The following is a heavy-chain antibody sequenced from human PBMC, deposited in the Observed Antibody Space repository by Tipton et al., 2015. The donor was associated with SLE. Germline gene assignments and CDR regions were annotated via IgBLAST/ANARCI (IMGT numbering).Heavy chain of an antibody. CDR1: GDSIISSSYY. CDR3: ARDGPYYDFWSGMGTFDI. CDR2: MYYSGST. J-gene: IGHJ3*02. V-gene: IGHV4-39*07. Sequence: QLVQSGAEVKPSETLSLTCSVSGDSIISSSYYWGWIRQPPGKGLEWIGSMYYSGSTYYNPSLKSRVTISVDTSKNQFSLMLRSGTAADTAVYYCARDGPYYDFWSGMGTFDIWGQGTMVTVSS. D-gene: IGHD3-3*01.